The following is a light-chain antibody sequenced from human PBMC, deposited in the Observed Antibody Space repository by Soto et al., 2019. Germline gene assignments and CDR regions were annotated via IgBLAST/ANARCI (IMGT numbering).Light chain of an antibody. CDR1: KLGDKY. CDR3: HAWDSSTVV. V-gene: IGLV3-1*01. CDR2: QDI. Sequence: SYELTQPPSVSVSPGQTASITCSGDKLGDKYACWYQQKPGQSPVLVIYQDIKRPSGIPERFSGSNSGNTATLTIGGTQAMDEADYYCHAWDSSTVVFGGGTKLTVL. J-gene: IGLJ2*01.